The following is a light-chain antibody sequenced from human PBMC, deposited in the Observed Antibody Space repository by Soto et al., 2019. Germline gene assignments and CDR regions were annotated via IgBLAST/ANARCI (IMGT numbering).Light chain of an antibody. CDR3: SSYTSSSTLDVV. CDR1: SSDVGGYNY. Sequence: QSVLTQPASVSGSPGQSITISCTGTSSDVGGYNYVSWYQQHPGKAPKLMIYDVSNRPSGVSKRFSGSKSGNTASLTISWRQAEDEADYYCSSYTSSSTLDVVFGGGTKLTVL. CDR2: DVS. J-gene: IGLJ2*01. V-gene: IGLV2-14*01.